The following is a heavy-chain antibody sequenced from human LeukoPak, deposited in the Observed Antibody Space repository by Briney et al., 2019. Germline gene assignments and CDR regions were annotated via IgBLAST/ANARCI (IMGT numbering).Heavy chain of an antibody. CDR2: IYYSGST. V-gene: IGHV4-59*08. CDR1: GGSISSYY. CDR3: ARLSYSDLYSSGWHFDY. J-gene: IGHJ4*02. D-gene: IGHD6-19*01. Sequence: SETLSRTCTVSGGSISSYYWSWIRQPPGKGLEWIGYIYYSGSTNYNPSLKSRVTISVDTSKNQFSLKLSSVTAADTAVYYCARLSYSDLYSSGWHFDYWGQGTLVTVSS.